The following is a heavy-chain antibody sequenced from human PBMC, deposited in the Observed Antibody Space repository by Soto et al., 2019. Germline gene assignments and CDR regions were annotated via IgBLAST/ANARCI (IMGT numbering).Heavy chain of an antibody. D-gene: IGHD3-9*01. J-gene: IGHJ6*02. CDR3: ASGHLRYVGGYLTHYYYGMDV. CDR2: INHSGRT. V-gene: IGHV4-34*01. Sequence: SETLSLTCAVYGGSFSGYYWSWIRQPPGKGLEWIGEINHSGRTNYNPSLKRRCTISVDTSKNRFSLKLSSVTAADTAVYNWASGHLRYVGGYLTHYYYGMDVWGQGTTVTVSS. CDR1: GGSFSGYY.